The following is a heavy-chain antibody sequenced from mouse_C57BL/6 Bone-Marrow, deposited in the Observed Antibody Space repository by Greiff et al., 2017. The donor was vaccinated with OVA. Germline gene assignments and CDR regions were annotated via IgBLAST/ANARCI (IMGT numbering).Heavy chain of an antibody. D-gene: IGHD1-1*01. Sequence: EVKLVESGGGLVKPGGSLKLSCAASGFTFSDYGMHWVRQAPEKGLEWVAYISSGSSTIYYAATVKGRFTISRDNAKNTLFLQMTSLKSEDTAMYYCARDLITTVVDWYFDVWGTGTTVTVSS. CDR3: ARDLITTVVDWYFDV. CDR2: ISSGSSTI. CDR1: GFTFSDYG. V-gene: IGHV5-17*01. J-gene: IGHJ1*03.